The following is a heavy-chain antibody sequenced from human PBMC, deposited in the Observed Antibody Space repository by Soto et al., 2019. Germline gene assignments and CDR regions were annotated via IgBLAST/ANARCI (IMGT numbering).Heavy chain of an antibody. CDR3: ARGWGRVVYAMDV. V-gene: IGHV1-46*04. J-gene: IGHJ6*02. CDR1: GYTFTSYY. Sequence: QVQLVQAGAEVKKPGASVRVSCKASGYTFTSYYIHWVRQAPGQGLEWVSIINPVGGSTNYAQKLQGRVTVTRDTSTSTVHMGLSSLRSEDTAVYYCARGWGRVVYAMDVWGQGTTVTVSS. D-gene: IGHD1-26*01. CDR2: INPVGGST.